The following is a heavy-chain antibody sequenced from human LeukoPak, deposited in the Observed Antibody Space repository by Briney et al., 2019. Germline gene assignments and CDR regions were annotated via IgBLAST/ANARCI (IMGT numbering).Heavy chain of an antibody. V-gene: IGHV4-59*08. Sequence: SETLSLTCTVSGGSISSYYWSWIRQPPGKGLEWIGYIYYSGSTNYNPSLKSRVTISVDTSKNQFSLKPSSVTAADTAVYYCARLYGGNPSGAFDIWGQGTMVTVSS. D-gene: IGHD4-23*01. CDR3: ARLYGGNPSGAFDI. CDR2: IYYSGST. CDR1: GGSISSYY. J-gene: IGHJ3*02.